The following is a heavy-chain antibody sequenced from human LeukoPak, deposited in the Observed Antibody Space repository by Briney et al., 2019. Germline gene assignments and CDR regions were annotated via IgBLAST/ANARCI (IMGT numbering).Heavy chain of an antibody. V-gene: IGHV3-64*01. Sequence: GGSLRLSCAASGFTFSSYAMHWVRQAPGKGLEYVSAISSNGGSTYYANSVKGRFTISRDNSKNTLYLQMGSLRAEDMAVYYCARPSSGYTLVDAFDIWGQGTMVTISS. CDR2: ISSNGGST. D-gene: IGHD3-22*01. J-gene: IGHJ3*02. CDR1: GFTFSSYA. CDR3: ARPSSGYTLVDAFDI.